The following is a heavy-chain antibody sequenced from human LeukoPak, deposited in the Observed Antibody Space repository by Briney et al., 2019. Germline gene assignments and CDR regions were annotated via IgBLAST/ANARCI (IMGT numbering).Heavy chain of an antibody. D-gene: IGHD3-10*01. CDR2: ISGSGGST. J-gene: IGHJ4*02. Sequence: GGSLRLSCAASGFTFSSYAMSWARQAPGKGLEWVSAISGSGGSTYYADSVKGRFTISRDNSKNTLYLQINSLRAEDTAVYYCANSSPITMVRGVIIEDYWGQGTLVTVSS. CDR3: ANSSPITMVRGVIIEDY. CDR1: GFTFSSYA. V-gene: IGHV3-23*01.